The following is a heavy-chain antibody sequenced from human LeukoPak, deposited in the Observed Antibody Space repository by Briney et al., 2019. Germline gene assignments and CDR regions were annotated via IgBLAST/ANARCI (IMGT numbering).Heavy chain of an antibody. Sequence: SETLSITCTVSGGSISSSSYYWGWIRQPLGKGLEWIGSIYYSRSTYYNPSLKSRVTISVDTSKNQFSLKLSSVTAADTAVYYCARDRGCSSTSCYTLRRWFDPWGQGTLVTVS. D-gene: IGHD2-2*02. CDR3: ARDRGCSSTSCYTLRRWFDP. CDR1: GGSISSSSYY. V-gene: IGHV4-39*07. CDR2: IYYSRST. J-gene: IGHJ5*02.